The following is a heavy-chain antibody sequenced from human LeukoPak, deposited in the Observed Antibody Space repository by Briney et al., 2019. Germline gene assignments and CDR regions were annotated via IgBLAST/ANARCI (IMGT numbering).Heavy chain of an antibody. CDR1: SGSISTYY. Sequence: SETLSLTCTVSSGSISTYYWNWIRQPPGKGLGWIGSVYYSGSTNYNPSLKSRVTISVDTSKNRFSLKLSSVTAADTAVFYCARGGSRSYTSSTLDYWGQGTLVTVSS. CDR3: ARGGSRSYTSSTLDY. J-gene: IGHJ4*02. D-gene: IGHD6-6*01. V-gene: IGHV4-59*01. CDR2: VYYSGST.